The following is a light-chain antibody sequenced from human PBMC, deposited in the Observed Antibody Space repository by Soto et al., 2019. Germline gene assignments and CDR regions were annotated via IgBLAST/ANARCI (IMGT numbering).Light chain of an antibody. V-gene: IGKV1-5*03. CDR2: KAA. CDR1: QSISSW. Sequence: DIQMTQSPSTLSSSVGDRVTITCRASQSISSWLAWYQQKPGKAPKLLIYKAASLESGVASTFSGSGSGTEFTLTISILQPDDLATYYCYQYNSLYTFGQGTKLEIK. J-gene: IGKJ2*01. CDR3: YQYNSLYT.